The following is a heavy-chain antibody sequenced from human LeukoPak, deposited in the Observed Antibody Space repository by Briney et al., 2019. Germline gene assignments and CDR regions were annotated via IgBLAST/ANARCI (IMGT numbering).Heavy chain of an antibody. Sequence: SETLSLTCSVSGXSISSSSVYWGWIRQPPGKGLEWIGSIYYSGSTYYNPSLKSRVTISVDTSKNQFSLKLSSVTAADTAVYFCARHGPRDGYSLADCFDYWGQGTLVTVSS. D-gene: IGHD5-24*01. CDR2: IYYSGST. CDR3: ARHGPRDGYSLADCFDY. CDR1: GXSISSSSVY. V-gene: IGHV4-39*01. J-gene: IGHJ4*02.